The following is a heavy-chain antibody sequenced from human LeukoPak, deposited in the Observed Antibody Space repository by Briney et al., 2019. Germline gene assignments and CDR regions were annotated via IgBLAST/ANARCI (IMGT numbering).Heavy chain of an antibody. J-gene: IGHJ4*02. V-gene: IGHV4-59*08. CDR1: GGSISSYY. CDR3: ARHGGYSGSLGY. D-gene: IGHD1-26*01. CDR2: IYYSGST. Sequence: SETRSLTCTVSGGSISSYYWSWIRQPPGKGLEWIGYIYYSGSTNYNPSLKSRVTISVDTSKNQFSLKLSSVTAADTAVYYCARHGGYSGSLGYWGQGTLVTVSS.